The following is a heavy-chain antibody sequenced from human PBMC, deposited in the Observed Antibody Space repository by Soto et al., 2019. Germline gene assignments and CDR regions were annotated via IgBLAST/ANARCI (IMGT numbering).Heavy chain of an antibody. CDR3: VAEFRSDDGFDF. J-gene: IGHJ3*01. CDR2: FDPEDGEI. Sequence: ASVKVSCKVSGYTFSDLSMHWVRQAPGKGLEWMGGFDPEDGEIIYAQKFQGRVTMTEDTPTDTAYMQLNSLRSEDTAAYFCVAEFRSDDGFDFWGPGTKVTVSS. CDR1: GYTFSDLS. V-gene: IGHV1-24*01.